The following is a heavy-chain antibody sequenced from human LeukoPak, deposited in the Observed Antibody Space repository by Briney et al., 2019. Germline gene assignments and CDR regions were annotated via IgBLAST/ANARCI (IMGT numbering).Heavy chain of an antibody. CDR1: GGPIGKHY. D-gene: IGHD6-19*01. Sequence: SETLSLTCTVSGGPIGKHYWTWIRRPPGKGLEWIGYVAFDGRTLYNPSLRRRLTMSVDPSMGQFSLSLTSVTAADTAVYYCARLPDFSGWPFDCWGQGTLVTVSS. J-gene: IGHJ4*02. V-gene: IGHV4-59*11. CDR3: ARLPDFSGWPFDC. CDR2: VAFDGRT.